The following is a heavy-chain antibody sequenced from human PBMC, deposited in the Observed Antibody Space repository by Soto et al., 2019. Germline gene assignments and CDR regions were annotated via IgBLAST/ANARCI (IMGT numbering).Heavy chain of an antibody. D-gene: IGHD3-10*01. CDR3: AKFENGWFGELLNYYYYGMDV. V-gene: IGHV3-23*01. J-gene: IGHJ6*02. Sequence: PGGSLRLSCAASGFTFSSYAMSWVRQAPGKGLEWVSAISGSGGSTYYADSVKGRFTISRDNSKNTLYLQMNSLRAEDTAVYYCAKFENGWFGELLNYYYYGMDVWGQGTTVTVSS. CDR2: ISGSGGST. CDR1: GFTFSSYA.